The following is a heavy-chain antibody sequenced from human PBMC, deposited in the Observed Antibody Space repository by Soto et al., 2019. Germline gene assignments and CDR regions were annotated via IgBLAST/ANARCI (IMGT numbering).Heavy chain of an antibody. CDR2: TYYRSKWYN. CDR3: ARDREFGSSWTRHFDY. Sequence: PSQTLSLTCAISGDSVSSNSAAWNWIRQSPSRGLEWLGRTYYRSKWYNDYAVSVKSRITINPDTSKNQFSLQLNSVTPEDTAAYYCARDREFGSSWTRHFDYWGQGTLVTVSS. CDR1: GDSVSSNSAA. V-gene: IGHV6-1*01. D-gene: IGHD6-13*01. J-gene: IGHJ4*02.